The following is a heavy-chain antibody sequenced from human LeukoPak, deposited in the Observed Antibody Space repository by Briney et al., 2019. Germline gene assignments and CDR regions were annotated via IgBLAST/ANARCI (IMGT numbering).Heavy chain of an antibody. Sequence: ASVKVSCKASGGTFSSYAISWVRQAPGQGLEWMGWINPNSGGTNYAQKFQGRVTMTRDTSISTAYMELSRLRSDDTAVYYCARGFNYGKFDYWGQGTLVTVSS. CDR3: ARGFNYGKFDY. D-gene: IGHD3-16*01. V-gene: IGHV1-2*02. J-gene: IGHJ4*02. CDR2: INPNSGGT. CDR1: GGTFSSYA.